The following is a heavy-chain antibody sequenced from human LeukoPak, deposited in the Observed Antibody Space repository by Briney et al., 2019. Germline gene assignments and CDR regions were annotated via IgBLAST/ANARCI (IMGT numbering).Heavy chain of an antibody. CDR2: TNSDGSIT. V-gene: IGHV3-74*03. J-gene: IGHJ4*02. CDR1: GFTVSSYW. Sequence: PGRSLRLSCAASGFTVSSYWMHWVRQAPGKGPVWVSRTNSDGSITTYADSVKGGFTISRDNAKNSLYLQMNSLRAEDTAVYYCARALWFGETFPAYWGQGTLVTVSS. D-gene: IGHD3-10*01. CDR3: ARALWFGETFPAY.